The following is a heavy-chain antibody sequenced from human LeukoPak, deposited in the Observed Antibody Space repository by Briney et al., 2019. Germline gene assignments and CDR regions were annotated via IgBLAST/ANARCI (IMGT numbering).Heavy chain of an antibody. J-gene: IGHJ4*02. Sequence: GGSLRLSCAVSGFTVSSNYMSWDRQAPGKGLERVSIIYSGGYTFYADSVKGRFTISSDNSKNTLYLQMNSLRTEDTAVYYCARTAAGTFFDYWGQGTLVTVSS. V-gene: IGHV3-53*01. D-gene: IGHD6-13*01. CDR2: IYSGGYT. CDR3: ARTAAGTFFDY. CDR1: GFTVSSNY.